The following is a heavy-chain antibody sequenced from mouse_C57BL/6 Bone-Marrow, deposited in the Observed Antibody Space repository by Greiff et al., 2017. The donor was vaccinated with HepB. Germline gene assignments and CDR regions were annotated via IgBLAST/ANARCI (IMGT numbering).Heavy chain of an antibody. CDR2: IDPENGDT. D-gene: IGHD2-5*01. J-gene: IGHJ3*01. V-gene: IGHV14-4*01. CDR1: GFNIKDDY. Sequence: EVQLQQSGAELVRPGASVKLSCTASGFNIKDDYMHWVKQRPEQGLEWIGWIDPENGDTEYASKFQGKATITADTSSNTAYLQLSSLTSEDTAVYYCTTPLYDSNYDVWFAYWGQGTLVTVSA. CDR3: TTPLYDSNYDVWFAY.